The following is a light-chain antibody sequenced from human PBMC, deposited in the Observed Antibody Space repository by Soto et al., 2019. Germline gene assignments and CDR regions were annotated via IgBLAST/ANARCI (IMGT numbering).Light chain of an antibody. V-gene: IGKV1-12*01. CDR1: QGISSC. J-gene: IGKJ4*01. CDR2: AAS. Sequence: DIQMTQSPSSVSSSVADRVTLTCRASQGISSCLAWYQQKPGKAPKLLSYAASSLQSGVPSRFRGSGSGTEFTLTISSLQPDDFATYYCQQSYSTPLTFGGGTKVDI. CDR3: QQSYSTPLT.